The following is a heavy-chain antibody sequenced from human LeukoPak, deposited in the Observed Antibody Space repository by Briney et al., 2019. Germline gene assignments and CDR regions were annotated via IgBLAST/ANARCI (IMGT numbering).Heavy chain of an antibody. D-gene: IGHD1-26*01. J-gene: IGHJ5*02. CDR1: GGSISSSGYY. Sequence: SETLSLTCTVSGGSISSSGYYWGWIRQPPGKGLEWIARIYYSGSTYYNPSLKSQVTIPVDTSKNQLSLKLSSLTAADTAVYYCARHEYSGSYYGLSWFDPWGQGTLVTVSS. CDR3: ARHEYSGSYYGLSWFDP. V-gene: IGHV4-39*01. CDR2: IYYSGST.